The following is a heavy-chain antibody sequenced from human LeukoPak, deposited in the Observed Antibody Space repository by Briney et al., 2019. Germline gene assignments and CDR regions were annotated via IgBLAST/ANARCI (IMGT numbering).Heavy chain of an antibody. J-gene: IGHJ6*02. Sequence: GGSLRLSRGASGFTFSDSWMSWVRQAPGKGLEWVANMNQDGSEKAYVDSVKGRFAISRDNARNSLYLQMSSLRAEDTAVYYCATYTHWVAGDVWGQGTTVTVSS. CDR3: ATYTHWVAGDV. V-gene: IGHV3-7*01. CDR2: MNQDGSEK. CDR1: GFTFSDSW. D-gene: IGHD3-16*01.